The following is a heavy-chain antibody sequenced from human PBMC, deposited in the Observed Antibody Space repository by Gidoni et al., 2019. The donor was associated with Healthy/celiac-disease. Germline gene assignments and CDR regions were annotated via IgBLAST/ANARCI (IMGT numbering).Heavy chain of an antibody. Sequence: QVQLVESGGGVVQPGRSLRLSCAASGFTFSSSAMHWVRQAPGKGLEWVAVISYDGSNKYYADSVKGRFTISRDNSKNTLYLQMNSLRAEDTAVYYCARAGWGSYRGYWYFDLWGRGTLVTVSS. J-gene: IGHJ2*01. V-gene: IGHV3-30-3*01. CDR2: ISYDGSNK. D-gene: IGHD3-16*02. CDR1: GFTFSSSA. CDR3: ARAGWGSYRGYWYFDL.